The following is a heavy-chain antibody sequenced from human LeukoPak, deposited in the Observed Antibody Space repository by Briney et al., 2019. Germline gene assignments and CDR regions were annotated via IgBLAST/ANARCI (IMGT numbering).Heavy chain of an antibody. J-gene: IGHJ5*02. V-gene: IGHV4-59*01. CDR1: GGPISSYY. CDR2: IYYSGST. D-gene: IGHD3-3*01. CDR3: AREWRLGFDP. Sequence: SETLSLTCTVSGGPISSYYWSWIRQPPGKGLEWIGYIYYSGSTNYNPSLKSRVTISVDTSKNQFSLKLSSVTAADTAVYYCAREWRLGFDPWGQGTLVTVSS.